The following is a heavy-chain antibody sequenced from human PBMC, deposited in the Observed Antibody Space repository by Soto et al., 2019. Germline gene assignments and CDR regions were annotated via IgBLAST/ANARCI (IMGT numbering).Heavy chain of an antibody. CDR2: ISYDGSNK. V-gene: IGHV3-30*09. Sequence: PGGSLRLFCAASGFTFSSYAMHRVRQAPGKGLEWVAVISYDGSNKYYADSVKGRFAISRDNSKNTLYLQMNSLRAEDTAVYYCAKDEYRFLPTPLEYWGQGTMVTVSS. D-gene: IGHD3-3*01. CDR1: GFTFSSYA. J-gene: IGHJ4*02. CDR3: AKDEYRFLPTPLEY.